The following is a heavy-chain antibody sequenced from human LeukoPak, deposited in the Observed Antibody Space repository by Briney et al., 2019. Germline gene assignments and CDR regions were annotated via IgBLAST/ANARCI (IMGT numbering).Heavy chain of an antibody. J-gene: IGHJ4*02. CDR1: GFTFSSYS. CDR3: ATSRH. CDR2: ISSSSSAI. D-gene: IGHD2/OR15-2a*01. V-gene: IGHV3-48*02. Sequence: PGGSLRLSCAASGFTFSSYSVNWVRQAPGKGLEWVSYISSSSSAIYYADSVKGRFTISRDNAKNSLYLQMNNVRDDGSAVYYCATSRHWGQGTLVTVSS.